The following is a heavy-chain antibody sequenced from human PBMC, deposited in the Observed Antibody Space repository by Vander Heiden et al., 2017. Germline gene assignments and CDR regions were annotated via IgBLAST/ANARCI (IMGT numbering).Heavy chain of an antibody. CDR3: STAPYGSGSYFWY. CDR2: IKSKPDGGTT. Sequence: EVQLVESGGGLVQPGGSLRLSCAASASPFTNAWMIWVRQAPGKGLEWVGRIKSKPDGGTTDYAASVKGRFTISRDDSKDTLYLEMNGLKTEDTAVYYCSTAPYGSGSYFWYWGQGTLVTVSS. D-gene: IGHD3-10*01. CDR1: ASPFTNAW. V-gene: IGHV3-15*01. J-gene: IGHJ4*02.